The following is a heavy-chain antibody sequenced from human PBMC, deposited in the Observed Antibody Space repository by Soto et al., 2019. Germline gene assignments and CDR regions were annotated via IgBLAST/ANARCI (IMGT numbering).Heavy chain of an antibody. CDR3: ARTYYYGSGSPFNGVDV. J-gene: IGHJ6*02. D-gene: IGHD3-10*01. Sequence: SETLSLTCTVSGGSISSGGYYWTWIRQHPEKGLEWIGYIYYSGTTYYNPSLMSRVTISVDTSKNQFSLKLSSVTAADTAVYYCARTYYYGSGSPFNGVDVWGQGTTVTVSS. CDR1: GGSISSGGYY. V-gene: IGHV4-31*03. CDR2: IYYSGTT.